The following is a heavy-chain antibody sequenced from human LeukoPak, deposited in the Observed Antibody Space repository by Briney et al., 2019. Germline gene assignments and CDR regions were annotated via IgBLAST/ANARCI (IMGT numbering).Heavy chain of an antibody. CDR2: INSDGSTT. CDR1: GFTFSSYW. CDR3: ARSRWLDAFDY. D-gene: IGHD6-19*01. Sequence: AGSLRLSCAASGFTFSSYWMHWVRQAPGKGLVWVSRINSDGSTTNYADSVKGRFTISRDNAKNTLYLQMNSLRADDTAVYYCARSRWLDAFDYWGQGNLVTVSS. V-gene: IGHV3-74*01. J-gene: IGHJ4*02.